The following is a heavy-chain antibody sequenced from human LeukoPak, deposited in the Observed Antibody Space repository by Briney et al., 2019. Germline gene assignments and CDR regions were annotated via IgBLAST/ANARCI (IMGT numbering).Heavy chain of an antibody. V-gene: IGHV4-39*07. CDR1: GGSFSSGSYY. CDR3: ARGLRYGPSDY. CDR2: INHSGST. D-gene: IGHD4-17*01. Sequence: SETLSLTCTVSGGSFSSGSYYWSWIRQPPGKGLEWIGEINHSGSTNYNPSLKSRVTISVDTSKNQFSLKLSSVTAADTAVYYCARGLRYGPSDYWGQGTLVTVSS. J-gene: IGHJ4*02.